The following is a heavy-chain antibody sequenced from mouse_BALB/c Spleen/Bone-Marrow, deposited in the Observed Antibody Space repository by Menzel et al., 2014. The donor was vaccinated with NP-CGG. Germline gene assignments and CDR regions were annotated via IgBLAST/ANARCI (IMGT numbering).Heavy chain of an antibody. CDR1: GYIFTGYY. V-gene: IGHV1-77*01. J-gene: IGHJ4*01. CDR2: IYPGSGNT. D-gene: IGHD1-1*01. CDR3: AKGGYGSSYVRYYAMDY. Sequence: VMLVESGAELARPGASVKLSCKASGYIFTGYYINWVKQRTGQGLEWIGEIYPGSGNTYYNEKFKGKATLTADKSSSTAYMQLSSLTSEDSAVYFCAKGGYGSSYVRYYAMDYWGQGTSVTVSS.